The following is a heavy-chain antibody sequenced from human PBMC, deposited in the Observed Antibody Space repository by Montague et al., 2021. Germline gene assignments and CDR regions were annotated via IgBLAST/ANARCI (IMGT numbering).Heavy chain of an antibody. V-gene: IGHV4-4*02. CDR1: GGSISRINW. D-gene: IGHD2-2*03. J-gene: IGHJ4*02. Sequence: SETLSLTCAVSGGSISRINWWSWVRQPPGKGLEWIGEILHTGSTNYNPSLKSRVTISVDKSKNQFSLKLSSVTAADTAVYYCARDNGYCNITSCSPLTYWGQGTLVTVSS. CDR3: ARDNGYCNITSCSPLTY. CDR2: ILHTGST.